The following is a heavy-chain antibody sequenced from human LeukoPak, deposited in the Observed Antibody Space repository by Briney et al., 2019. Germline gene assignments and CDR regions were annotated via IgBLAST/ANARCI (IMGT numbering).Heavy chain of an antibody. V-gene: IGHV4-30-2*01. CDR2: IYHSGST. Sequence: SETLSLTCAVSGGSISSGGYSWSWIRQPPGKGLEWIGYIYHSGSTYYNPSLKSRVTISVDRPKNQFSLKLSSVTAADTAVYYCAREGGYSYGREGGFDYWGQGTMVTVSS. CDR3: AREGGYSYGREGGFDY. CDR1: GGSISSGGYS. D-gene: IGHD5-18*01. J-gene: IGHJ4*03.